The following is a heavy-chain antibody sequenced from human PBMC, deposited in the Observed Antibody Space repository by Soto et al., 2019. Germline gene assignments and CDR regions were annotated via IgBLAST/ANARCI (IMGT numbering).Heavy chain of an antibody. CDR1: GFSFSDSY. V-gene: IGHV3-11*06. CDR3: ARNRGGYGPPDV. Sequence: QVQLVESGGGLVKPGGSLRLSCAASGFSFSDSYMSWVRQAQGKGLEWVAYISGSSGYTGYADSVKGRFTISRDNAKNSLYLQMNSLRVEETAVYYCARNRGGYGPPDVWGQGTTVTVSS. CDR2: ISGSSGYT. J-gene: IGHJ6*02. D-gene: IGHD3-10*01.